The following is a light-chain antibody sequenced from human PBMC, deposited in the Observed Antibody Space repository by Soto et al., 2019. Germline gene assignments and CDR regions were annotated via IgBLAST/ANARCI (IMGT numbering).Light chain of an antibody. J-gene: IGLJ1*01. CDR1: SSNIGAGYD. V-gene: IGLV1-40*01. CDR2: GNS. CDR3: QSHDSSLSSYV. Sequence: QSVLTQPPSVSGAPGQRVTISCTGRSSNIGAGYDVHWYQQLPGTAPKLLIYGNSNRPSGVPDRFSGSKSGTSAALAITGLQAEDEADYYCQSHDSSLSSYVFGTGTKGTVL.